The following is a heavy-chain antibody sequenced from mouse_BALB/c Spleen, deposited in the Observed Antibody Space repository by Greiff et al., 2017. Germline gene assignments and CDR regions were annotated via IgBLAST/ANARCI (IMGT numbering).Heavy chain of an antibody. CDR2: IWAGGST. CDR1: GFSLTSYG. D-gene: IGHD1-1*01. Sequence: QVQLKESGPGLVAPSQSLSITCTVSGFSLTSYGVHWVRQPPGKGLEWLGVIWAGGSTNYNSALMSRLSISKDNSKSQVFLKMNSLQTDDTAMYYCARDRGITTVVPYYAMDYWGQGTSVTVSS. CDR3: ARDRGITTVVPYYAMDY. V-gene: IGHV2-9*02. J-gene: IGHJ4*01.